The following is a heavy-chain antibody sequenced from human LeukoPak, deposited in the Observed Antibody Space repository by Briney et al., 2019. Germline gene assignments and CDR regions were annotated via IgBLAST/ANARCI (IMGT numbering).Heavy chain of an antibody. J-gene: IGHJ4*02. CDR2: IIPILCIA. CDR1: GGTFSSYT. CDR3: ARATIPSRSSYFDH. Sequence: SVKVSCKASGGTFSSYTISWVRQAPGQGLEWMGRIIPILCIANYAQKFQGRVTITADKSTGAAYMELSSLRSEDTPVYNSARATIPSRSSYFDHGGQGPVVTVPS. V-gene: IGHV1-69*02. D-gene: IGHD6-13*01.